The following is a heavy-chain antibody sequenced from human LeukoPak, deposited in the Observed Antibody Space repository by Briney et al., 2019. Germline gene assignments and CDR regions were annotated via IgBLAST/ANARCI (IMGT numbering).Heavy chain of an antibody. V-gene: IGHV3-23*01. CDR2: ISGSGSST. CDR1: GFTFTSYA. CDR3: AKAGANYYYSYMDV. J-gene: IGHJ6*03. D-gene: IGHD2-8*01. Sequence: PGGSLRLSCADSGFTFTSYAMSWVRQAPGKGLEWVSAISGSGSSTYYADSVKGRFTISRDNSKNTLYLQMNSLRAEDTAVYYCAKAGANYYYSYMDVWGKGTTVTVSS.